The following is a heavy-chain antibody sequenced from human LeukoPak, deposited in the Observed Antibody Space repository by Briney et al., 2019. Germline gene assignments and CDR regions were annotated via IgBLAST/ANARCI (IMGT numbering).Heavy chain of an antibody. D-gene: IGHD2-2*01. J-gene: IGHJ4*02. CDR3: ARGQGYCSSTSCSEGGYDSMTFDY. CDR2: INHSGST. CDR1: GGSFSGYY. V-gene: IGHV4-34*01. Sequence: SETLSLTCAVYGGSFSGYYWSWIRQPPGKGLEWIGEINHSGSTNYNPSLKSRVTISVDTSKNQFSLKLSSVTAADTAVYYCARGQGYCSSTSCSEGGYDSMTFDYWGQGTLVTVSS.